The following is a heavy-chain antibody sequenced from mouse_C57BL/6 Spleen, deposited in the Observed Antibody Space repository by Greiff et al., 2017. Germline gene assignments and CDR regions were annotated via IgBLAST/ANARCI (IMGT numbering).Heavy chain of an antibody. Sequence: EVQLQQSGPELVKPGASVKISCKASGYSFTGYFMNWVMQSHGKSLEWIGRINPYNGNTFYNQKFKGKATLTVDKSSSTAHMELRSLTSEDYAVYYCARAGYGKTYNFDYWGQGTTLTVSS. V-gene: IGHV1-20*01. CDR1: GYSFTGYF. CDR3: ARAGYGKTYNFDY. CDR2: INPYNGNT. D-gene: IGHD1-1*01. J-gene: IGHJ2*01.